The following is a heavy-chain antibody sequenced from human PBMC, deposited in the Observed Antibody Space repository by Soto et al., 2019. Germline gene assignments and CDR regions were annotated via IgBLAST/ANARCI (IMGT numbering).Heavy chain of an antibody. CDR2: IYPGDSDT. D-gene: IGHD6-13*01. CDR1: GYPFTTYW. J-gene: IGHJ3*02. V-gene: IGHV5-51*01. CDR3: ARRFSSTWYTFDI. Sequence: RGESLKISCQGSGYPFTTYWIGWVRQMPGKGLEWMGIIYPGDSDTRYSPSFQGQVTISADKSISTAYLQWSSLRASDTAMYYCARRFSSTWYTFDIWGQGTMVTVSS.